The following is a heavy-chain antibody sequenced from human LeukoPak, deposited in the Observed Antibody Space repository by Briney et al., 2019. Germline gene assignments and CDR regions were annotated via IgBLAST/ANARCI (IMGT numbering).Heavy chain of an antibody. CDR2: IYWDDDK. D-gene: IGHD3-3*01. CDR3: THIPSITMYGVAPPGYFDY. Sequence: SGPTLVKPTQTLTLTCTFSGFSLTTSGVGVGWIRQPPGKALEWLALIYWDDDKRYSPSLKSRLTIPEDTSKNHVVLTMTNMDPVDTATYFCTHIPSITMYGVAPPGYFDYWGQGALVTVSS. J-gene: IGHJ4*02. CDR1: GFSLTTSGVG. V-gene: IGHV2-5*02.